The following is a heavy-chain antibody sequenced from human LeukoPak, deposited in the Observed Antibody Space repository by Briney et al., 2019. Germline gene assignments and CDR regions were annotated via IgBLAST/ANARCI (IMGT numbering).Heavy chain of an antibody. CDR3: AGHHPRNTVDF. J-gene: IGHJ4*02. D-gene: IGHD2/OR15-2a*01. CDR1: GGSISSYY. CDR2: ISNIGSI. Sequence: SETLSLTCTVSGGSISSYYWSWIRQPPGKGLEWIAYISNIGSINYNPSLKSRVTISLDTSKNQFSLKLSSVTAADTAVYYCAGHHPRNTVDFWGQGTLVTVSS. V-gene: IGHV4-59*08.